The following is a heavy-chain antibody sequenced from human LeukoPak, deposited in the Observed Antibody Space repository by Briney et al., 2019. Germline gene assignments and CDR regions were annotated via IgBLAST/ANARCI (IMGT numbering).Heavy chain of an antibody. J-gene: IGHJ4*02. V-gene: IGHV4-34*01. CDR1: GDSFTSVTDY. Sequence: SETLSLTCTVSGDSFTSVTDYWAWIRQPPGKGLEWIGEINHSGSTNYNPSLKSRVTISVDTSKNQFSLKLSSVTAADTAVYYCARAKYAGNPFNWGQGTLVTVSS. CDR2: INHSGST. D-gene: IGHD4-23*01. CDR3: ARAKYAGNPFN.